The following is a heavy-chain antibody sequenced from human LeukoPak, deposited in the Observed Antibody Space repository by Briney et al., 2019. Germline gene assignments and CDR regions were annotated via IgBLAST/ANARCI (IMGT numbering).Heavy chain of an antibody. Sequence: GGSLRLSCAASGFTVSTSYMNWVRQAPGKGLEWVSVIYSGGSTYYADSVKGRFTISRDNSKNTLYLQMNSLRAEDTAVYYCATGYRSIYHFDYWGQGTLVTVSS. D-gene: IGHD6-19*01. CDR3: ATGYRSIYHFDY. J-gene: IGHJ4*02. V-gene: IGHV3-66*01. CDR2: IYSGGST. CDR1: GFTVSTSY.